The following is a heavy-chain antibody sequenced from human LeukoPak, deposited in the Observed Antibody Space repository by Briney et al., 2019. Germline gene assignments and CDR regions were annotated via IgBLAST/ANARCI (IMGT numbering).Heavy chain of an antibody. CDR3: ARDVEQWLVRVYYFDY. CDR2: ISSGNTTI. CDR1: GFTLSSYS. J-gene: IGHJ4*02. D-gene: IGHD6-19*01. V-gene: IGHV3-48*01. Sequence: GGSLRLSCATSGFTLSSYSMNWVRQAPGKGLEWVSYISSGNTTIYYADSVKGRFTISRDNAKNSLYLQMNSLRAEDTAVYYCARDVEQWLVRVYYFDYWGQGTLVTVSS.